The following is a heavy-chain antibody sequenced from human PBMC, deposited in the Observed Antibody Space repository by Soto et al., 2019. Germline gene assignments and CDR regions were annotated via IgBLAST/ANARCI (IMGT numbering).Heavy chain of an antibody. V-gene: IGHV4-59*08. CDR2: VYHSGST. Sequence: PSETLSLTCTVSGGSISGYYWHWMRQPPGKGLEWIGCVYHSGSTNYNPSLKTRVTMSVDTSKNQFSLNLSSVTAADAAVYYWARHPTFSGWEYYFDYWGQGTPVTVSS. CDR3: ARHPTFSGWEYYFDY. D-gene: IGHD6-19*01. J-gene: IGHJ4*02. CDR1: GGSISGYY.